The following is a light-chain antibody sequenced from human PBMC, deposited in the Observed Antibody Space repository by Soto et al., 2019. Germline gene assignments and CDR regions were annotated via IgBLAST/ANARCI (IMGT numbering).Light chain of an antibody. CDR2: GAS. CDR3: QESSSTPYI. J-gene: IGKJ2*01. Sequence: DIQMTQSPSSLSASVGDRVTITCRASRTINNFLSWYQQKPGKPPKLLIYGASRLQSGVRSRFSGSGSGTDFILTISDLQTEDVAFYFCQESSSTPYIFGQGTKLELK. V-gene: IGKV1-39*01. CDR1: RTINNF.